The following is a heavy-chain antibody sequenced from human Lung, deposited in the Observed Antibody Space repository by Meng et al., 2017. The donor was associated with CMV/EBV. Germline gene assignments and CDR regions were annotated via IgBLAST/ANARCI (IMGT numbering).Heavy chain of an antibody. Sequence: SGYTFTGYYMHWVRQDPGQGLEWMGWINPNSGGTNYAQKCQGRVTMTRDTSISTAYMELSRLRSDDTAVYYCARFVDTAMATGWFDPWGQGTLVTVSS. V-gene: IGHV1-2*02. CDR3: ARFVDTAMATGWFDP. D-gene: IGHD5-18*01. J-gene: IGHJ5*02. CDR2: INPNSGGT. CDR1: GYTFTGYY.